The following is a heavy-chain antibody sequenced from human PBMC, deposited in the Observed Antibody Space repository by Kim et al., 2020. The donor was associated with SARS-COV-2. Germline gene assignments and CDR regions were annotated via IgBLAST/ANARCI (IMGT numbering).Heavy chain of an antibody. J-gene: IGHJ3*02. Sequence: YARSVKARLTISRADAKTSLYLQMNSLKTEDTAVYYCARGGANWEDSFDIWGQGTMVTVSS. CDR3: ARGGANWEDSFDI. V-gene: IGHV3-72*01. D-gene: IGHD1-26*01.